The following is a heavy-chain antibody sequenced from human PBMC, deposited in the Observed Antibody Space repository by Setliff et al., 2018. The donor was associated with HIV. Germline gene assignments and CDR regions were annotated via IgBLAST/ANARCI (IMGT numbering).Heavy chain of an antibody. D-gene: IGHD2-15*01. V-gene: IGHV7-4-1*02. CDR1: GYTFNSYG. J-gene: IGHJ4*02. Sequence: GASVKVSCKGSGYTFNSYGINWVRQAPGQGLEWMGWINTVTGNPTYAQGFTGRFVFSLDTSVSTAYLQISSLEAEDSAVYYCARRMEMTPIGYWGQGTLVTVSS. CDR3: ARRMEMTPIGY. CDR2: INTVTGNP.